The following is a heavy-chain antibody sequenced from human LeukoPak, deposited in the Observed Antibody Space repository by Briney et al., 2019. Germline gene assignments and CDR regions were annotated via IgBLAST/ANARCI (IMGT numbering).Heavy chain of an antibody. J-gene: IGHJ3*02. D-gene: IGHD1-26*01. CDR3: ARHEWDGAAFGI. CDR2: IYYSGST. Sequence: SETLSLTCTVSGGSISSSSYYWGWIRQPPGKGLEWIGSIYYSGSTYYNPSLKSRVTISVDTSKNQFSLKLSSVTAADTAVYYCARHEWDGAAFGIWGQGTMVTVSS. V-gene: IGHV4-39*01. CDR1: GGSISSSSYY.